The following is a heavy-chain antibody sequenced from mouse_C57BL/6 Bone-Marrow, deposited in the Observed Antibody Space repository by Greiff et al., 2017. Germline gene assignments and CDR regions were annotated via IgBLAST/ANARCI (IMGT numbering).Heavy chain of an antibody. CDR3: ACDYGYGCWFAY. CDR2: IWGVGST. J-gene: IGHJ3*01. Sequence: QVQLQQSGPGLVAPSQSLSITCTVSGFSLTSYGVDWVRQSPGKGLEWLGVIWGVGSTNSNSALKSTLSISKDNSKSQAFLKMNSLQTDDNAMDYWACDYGYGCWFAYWGQGTLVTVSA. D-gene: IGHD2-2*01. V-gene: IGHV2-6*01. CDR1: GFSLTSYG.